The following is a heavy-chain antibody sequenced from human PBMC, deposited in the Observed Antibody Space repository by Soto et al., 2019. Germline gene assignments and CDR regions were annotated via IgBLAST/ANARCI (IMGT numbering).Heavy chain of an antibody. CDR3: ERGPPSGSFSLPPRY. Sequence: QVQLVQSGPEVKKPGASVKVSCKASGYSFHNFGIIWVRQAPGQGLEWMGWISGQIAKTNYAQKFQGKVTMTTDTPTSTANRERTTLTSADTAMYYCERGPPSGSFSLPPRYGGKGPLVTAPS. CDR2: ISGQIAKT. V-gene: IGHV1-18*04. J-gene: IGHJ4*02. CDR1: GYSFHNFG. D-gene: IGHD1-26*01.